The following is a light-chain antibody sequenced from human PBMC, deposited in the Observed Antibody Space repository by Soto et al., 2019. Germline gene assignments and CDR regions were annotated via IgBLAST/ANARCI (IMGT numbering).Light chain of an antibody. Sequence: EIVLTQSPGTLYLSPGERATLSCRAIQSIDTYLAWYQQKPGQAPRLLIYDTSNRATGIPARLSGSGSGTGFTLTISSLEPEDFAVYYCQQRTTWPALSFGGGTRVEL. V-gene: IGKV3-11*01. J-gene: IGKJ4*01. CDR3: QQRTTWPALS. CDR2: DTS. CDR1: QSIDTY.